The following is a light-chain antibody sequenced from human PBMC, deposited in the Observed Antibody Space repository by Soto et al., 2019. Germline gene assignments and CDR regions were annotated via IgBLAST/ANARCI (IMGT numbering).Light chain of an antibody. CDR3: NSYTNSSAVV. Sequence: QSALTQPASVSVSPVQSITISCAGTRDDIGAYDYVSWYQQHPGNAPKLLVYEVTNRPSGVSDRFSGSKSGNTASLTISGLQAEDEADYYCNSYTNSSAVVFGGGTKVTVL. J-gene: IGLJ2*01. V-gene: IGLV2-14*01. CDR1: RDDIGAYDY. CDR2: EVT.